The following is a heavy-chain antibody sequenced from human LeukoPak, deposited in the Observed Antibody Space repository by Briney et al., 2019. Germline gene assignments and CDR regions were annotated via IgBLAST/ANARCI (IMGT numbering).Heavy chain of an antibody. CDR1: GYTFTGYY. V-gene: IGHV1-2*02. J-gene: IGHJ4*02. Sequence: EASVKVSCKASGYTFTGYYMHWVRQAPGQGLEWMGWINPNSGGTNYAQKFQGRVTMTRDTSISTAYMELSRPRSDDTAVYYCARVPEGFGQLTGSANDYWGQGTLVTVSS. CDR3: ARVPEGFGQLTGSANDY. D-gene: IGHD3-16*01. CDR2: INPNSGGT.